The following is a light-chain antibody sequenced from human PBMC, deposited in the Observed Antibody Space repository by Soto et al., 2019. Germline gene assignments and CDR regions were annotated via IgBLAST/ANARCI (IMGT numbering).Light chain of an antibody. CDR2: DAA. J-gene: IGKJ1*01. Sequence: IQMTQSLATLSVTPGEGATLSCRASQNINNKLAWYQQKPGQPPRLLVYDAAIRAAGVPSRFSGGGSGTEFALTINSLQSEDFAVYYCHQYHRCPLTFGQGTKLEI. V-gene: IGKV3-15*01. CDR3: HQYHRCPLT. CDR1: QNINNK.